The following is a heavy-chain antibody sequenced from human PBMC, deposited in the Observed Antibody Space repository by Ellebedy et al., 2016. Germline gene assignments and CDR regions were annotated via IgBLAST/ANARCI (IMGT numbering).Heavy chain of an antibody. V-gene: IGHV1-18*01. D-gene: IGHD3-22*01. J-gene: IGHJ4*02. CDR1: GYSFSSYT. CDR2: ISGSNGNT. CDR3: AREGAYDSGGYYELFDY. Sequence: ASVQVSCXASGYSFSSYTIGWVRQAPGQGLEWMGWISGSNGNTKYAQKFQGRVTMTADTSTNTAYMELRSLRSDDTAVYYCAREGAYDSGGYYELFDYWGQGTLVTVSS.